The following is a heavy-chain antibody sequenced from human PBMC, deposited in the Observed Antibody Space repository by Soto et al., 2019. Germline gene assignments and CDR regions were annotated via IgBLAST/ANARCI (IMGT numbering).Heavy chain of an antibody. CDR3: ARGPFPYYDFWSGYYYYYGMDV. J-gene: IGHJ6*02. CDR1: GYTFTSYD. D-gene: IGHD3-3*01. V-gene: IGHV1-8*01. Sequence: ASVKVSCKASGYTFTSYDINWVRQATGQGLEWMGWMNPSSGNTGYAQKFQGRVTMTRNTSISTAYMELSSLRSEDTAVYYCARGPFPYYDFWSGYYYYYGMDVWGRGTTVTVS. CDR2: MNPSSGNT.